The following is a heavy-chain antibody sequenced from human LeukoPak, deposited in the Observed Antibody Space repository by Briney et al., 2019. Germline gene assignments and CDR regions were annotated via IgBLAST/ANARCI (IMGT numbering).Heavy chain of an antibody. CDR3: ASEFGYCSGGSCYSDPTEYFQH. CDR2: INPNSGGT. Sequence: ASVKVSCKASGYTFTGYYMHCVRQAPGQGLEWMGWINPNSGGTNYAQKFQGRVTMTRGTSISTAYMELSRLRSDDTAVYYCASEFGYCSGGSCYSDPTEYFQHWGQGTLVTVSS. V-gene: IGHV1-2*02. CDR1: GYTFTGYY. J-gene: IGHJ1*01. D-gene: IGHD2-15*01.